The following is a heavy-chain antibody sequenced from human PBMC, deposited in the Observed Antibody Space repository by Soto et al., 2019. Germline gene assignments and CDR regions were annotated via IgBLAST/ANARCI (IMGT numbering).Heavy chain of an antibody. CDR1: GGTFSSYT. J-gene: IGHJ5*02. V-gene: IGHV1-69*08. D-gene: IGHD2-2*01. CDR2: IIPILGIA. Sequence: QVQLVQSGAEVKKPGSSVKVSCKASGGTFSSYTISWVRQAPGQGLEWMGRIIPILGIANYAQKFQGRVTITADKSTSTAYMELSSLRSEDTAVYYCARDHQPAARVWFDPWGQGTLVTVSS. CDR3: ARDHQPAARVWFDP.